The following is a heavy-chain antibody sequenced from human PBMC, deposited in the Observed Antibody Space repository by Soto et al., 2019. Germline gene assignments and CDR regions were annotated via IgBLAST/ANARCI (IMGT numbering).Heavy chain of an antibody. V-gene: IGHV3-23*01. CDR3: AKDRLLWFGGGFDP. D-gene: IGHD3-10*01. CDR1: GFTFSSYA. J-gene: IGHJ5*02. Sequence: EVQLLESGGGLVQPGGSLRLSCAASGFTFSSYAMSWVRQAPGKGLEWVSAISGSGGSTYYADSVKGRFTISRDNSKNTLYRQRNSLRAEDTDVYYCAKDRLLWFGGGFDPWGQGTLVTVSS. CDR2: ISGSGGST.